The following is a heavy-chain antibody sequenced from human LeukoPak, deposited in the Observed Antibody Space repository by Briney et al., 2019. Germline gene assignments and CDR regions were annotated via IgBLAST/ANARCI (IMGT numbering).Heavy chain of an antibody. CDR2: INPSDGST. Sequence: ASVKVSCKASGYSFTYHYMHWLRQAPGQGLEWIGIINPSDGSTTYAQKFQGRVTMTRDTSISTAYMELSRLRSDDTAVYYCARVPNIYGSGSYGPDYWGQGTLVTVSS. D-gene: IGHD3-10*01. CDR3: ARVPNIYGSGSYGPDY. J-gene: IGHJ4*01. CDR1: GYSFTYHY. V-gene: IGHV1-2*02.